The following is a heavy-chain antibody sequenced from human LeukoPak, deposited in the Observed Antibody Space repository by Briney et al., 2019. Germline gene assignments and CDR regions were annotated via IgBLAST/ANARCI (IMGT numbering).Heavy chain of an antibody. CDR2: IYSGGST. CDR3: AKGPFFYYDASGYNYFDS. Sequence: GGSLRLSCAASAFSVGSNYMTWVRQAPGKGLEWVSLIYSGGSTYYADSVKGRFTISRDNSKDTLYLQMNSLRVEDTAIYYCAKGPFFYYDASGYNYFDSWGQGTLVTVSS. V-gene: IGHV3-53*01. J-gene: IGHJ4*02. D-gene: IGHD3-22*01. CDR1: AFSVGSNY.